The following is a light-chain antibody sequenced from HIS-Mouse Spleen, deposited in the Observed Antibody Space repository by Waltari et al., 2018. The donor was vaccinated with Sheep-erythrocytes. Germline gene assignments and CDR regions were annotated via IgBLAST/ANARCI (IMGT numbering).Light chain of an antibody. Sequence: DIVMTQSPLSLPVTPGEPASISCRSSQSLLHSNGYNYLDWYLQKPGQSPQLLIYLGSNRASGVPDRFRGSGSGTDLTLKISRVEAEDVGVYYCMQAIQTPLTFGGGTKVEIK. J-gene: IGKJ4*01. CDR3: MQAIQTPLT. V-gene: IGKV2-28*01. CDR2: LGS. CDR1: QSLLHSNGYNY.